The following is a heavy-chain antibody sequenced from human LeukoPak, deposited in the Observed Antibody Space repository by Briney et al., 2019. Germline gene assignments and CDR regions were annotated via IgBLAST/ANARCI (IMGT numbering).Heavy chain of an antibody. J-gene: IGHJ6*03. CDR3: ATKGGQQLGLSLYYYYYYYMDV. CDR1: GYTFTGYY. D-gene: IGHD6-13*01. CDR2: INPNSGGT. Sequence: ASVKVSCKASGYTFTGYYMHWVRQAPGQGLEWMGWINPNSGGTNYAQKFQGRVTMTRDTSISTAYMELSRLRSDDTAVYYCATKGGQQLGLSLYYYYYYYMDVWGKGTTVTVSS. V-gene: IGHV1-2*02.